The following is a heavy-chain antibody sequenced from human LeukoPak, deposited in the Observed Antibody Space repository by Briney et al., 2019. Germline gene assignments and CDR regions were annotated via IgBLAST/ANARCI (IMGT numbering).Heavy chain of an antibody. CDR3: AKDYCGGDCYSGWYFDL. CDR2: ISYNSYTI. Sequence: GGSLRLSCAASGFTFDDYAMHWVRQAPGKGLEWVSGISYNSYTIAYADSVKGRFTISRDNAKNSLYLQMNSLRAEDTALYYCAKDYCGGDCYSGWYFDLWGRGTLVTVSS. V-gene: IGHV3-9*01. D-gene: IGHD2-21*02. CDR1: GFTFDDYA. J-gene: IGHJ2*01.